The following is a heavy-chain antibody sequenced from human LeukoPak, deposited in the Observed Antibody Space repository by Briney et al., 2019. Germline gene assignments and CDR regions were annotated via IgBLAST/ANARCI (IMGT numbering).Heavy chain of an antibody. D-gene: IGHD3-22*01. CDR2: VYYTGST. CDR3: DAGLY. J-gene: IGHJ4*02. Sequence: SETLSLTCTVSGGSISSYYWSWIRQPPGKGLEWIGYVYYTGSTIYNPSLKSRVTMSLDTSKYQFSLKLSSVTAADTAVYYCDAGLYWGQGTLVTVSS. V-gene: IGHV4-59*08. CDR1: GGSISSYY.